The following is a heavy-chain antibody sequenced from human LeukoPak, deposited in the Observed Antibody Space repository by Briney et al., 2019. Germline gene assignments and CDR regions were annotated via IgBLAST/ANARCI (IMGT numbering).Heavy chain of an antibody. J-gene: IGHJ4*02. CDR2: IYTSGST. V-gene: IGHV4-61*02. CDR1: GGSISSGSYY. CDR3: ARVASGAPTY. D-gene: IGHD1-26*01. Sequence: SETLSLTCTVSGGSISSGSYYWSWIRQPAGKGLEWIGRIYTSGSTNYNPSLKSRVTTSVDTSKNQFSLKLSSVTAADTAVYYCARVASGAPTYWGQGTLVTVSS.